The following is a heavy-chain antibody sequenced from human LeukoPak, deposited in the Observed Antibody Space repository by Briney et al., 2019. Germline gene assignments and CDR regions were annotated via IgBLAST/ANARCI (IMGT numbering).Heavy chain of an antibody. CDR1: GDSVSSNSAA. V-gene: IGHV6-1*01. Sequence: SQTLSLTCAISGDSVSSNSAAWNWIRQSPSRGLEWLGRTYYRSKWYNDYAVSVKSRITINPDTSKNRFSLQLNSVTPEDTAVYYCAREDDSSGYYYSLGDYWGQGTLVTVSS. CDR3: AREDDSSGYYYSLGDY. D-gene: IGHD3-22*01. CDR2: TYYRSKWYN. J-gene: IGHJ4*02.